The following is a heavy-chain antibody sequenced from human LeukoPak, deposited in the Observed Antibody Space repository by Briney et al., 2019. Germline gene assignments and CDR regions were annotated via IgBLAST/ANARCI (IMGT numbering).Heavy chain of an antibody. D-gene: IGHD3-22*01. CDR1: GASVSSYY. Sequence: SETLSLTCTVSGASVSSYYWSWIRQTPGKGLEWIGYIYGSTNYNPSLKSRVTISVDTSKNQFSLKLSSVTAADTAVYYCARVGYYDSAFDYRGQGTLVTVSS. CDR2: IYGST. CDR3: ARVGYYDSAFDY. V-gene: IGHV4-59*02. J-gene: IGHJ4*02.